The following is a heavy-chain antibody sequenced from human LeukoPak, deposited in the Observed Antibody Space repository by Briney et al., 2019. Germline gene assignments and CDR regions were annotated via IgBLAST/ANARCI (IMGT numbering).Heavy chain of an antibody. CDR1: GYTFTGHY. J-gene: IGHJ5*02. V-gene: IGHV1-2*02. CDR3: ARDDQLRLLGHTYNWFDP. D-gene: IGHD4-17*01. CDR2: INPNSGGT. Sequence: ASVKVSCKASGYTFTGHYIHWVRQAPGQGLEWMGWINPNSGGTNYAQRFQGRVTMTRNTSISTAYLELSSLRSDDTAVYYCARDDQLRLLGHTYNWFDPWGQGTLVTVSS.